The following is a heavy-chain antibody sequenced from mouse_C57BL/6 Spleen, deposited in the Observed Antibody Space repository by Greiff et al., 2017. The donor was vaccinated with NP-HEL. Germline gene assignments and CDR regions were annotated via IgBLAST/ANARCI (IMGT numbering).Heavy chain of an antibody. CDR1: GFTFSSYA. V-gene: IGHV5-4*01. CDR3: ARDQKWLLREAYYAMDY. J-gene: IGHJ4*01. CDR2: ISDGGSYT. D-gene: IGHD2-3*01. Sequence: EVHLVESGGGLVKPGGSLKLSCAASGFTFSSYAMSWVRQTPEKRLEWVATISDGGSYTYYPDNVKGRFTISRDNAKNNRYLQMSHLKSEDTAMYYCARDQKWLLREAYYAMDYWGQGTSVTVSS.